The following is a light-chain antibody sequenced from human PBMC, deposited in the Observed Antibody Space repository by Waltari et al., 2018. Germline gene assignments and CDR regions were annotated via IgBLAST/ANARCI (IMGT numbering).Light chain of an antibody. CDR3: QQYDSTPLT. CDR2: GTT. CDR1: QSVYSRF. Sequence: EIVLTQSPGTLSLSPGERATLSCRASQSVYSRFFAWYQQKHGQAPRLLLSGTTTRATGIPDRVSGSGSGTNFTLTISRLEPEDFAVYYCQQYDSTPLTFGGGTKVEIK. V-gene: IGKV3-20*01. J-gene: IGKJ4*01.